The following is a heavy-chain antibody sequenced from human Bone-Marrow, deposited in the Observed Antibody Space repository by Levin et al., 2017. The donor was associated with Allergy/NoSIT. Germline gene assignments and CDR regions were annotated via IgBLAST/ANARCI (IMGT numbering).Heavy chain of an antibody. Sequence: PGGSLRLSCSASGFNFSSYWMHWVRQAPGKGLVWVSRINRDGSSTSYADSVKGRFTISRDNSKNTLYLQMNRLRAEDTSVYYCARDRVTTNWYFDIWSRGTLVTVSS. CDR2: INRDGSST. CDR1: GFNFSSYW. CDR3: ARDRVTTNWYFDI. J-gene: IGHJ2*01. D-gene: IGHD4-17*01. V-gene: IGHV3-74*01.